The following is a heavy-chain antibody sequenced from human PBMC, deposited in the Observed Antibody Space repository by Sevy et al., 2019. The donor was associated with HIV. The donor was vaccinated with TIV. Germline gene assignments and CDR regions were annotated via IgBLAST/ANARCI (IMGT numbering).Heavy chain of an antibody. Sequence: GGSLRLSCAASGFTFSNAWMCWVRQAPGKGLEWVSGLSGNGGSTNYADSVKGRFALSRDNSKNTLYLQMNNLRAEDTAIYFCAKDRIWELGDAFDIWGQGTMVTVSS. CDR1: GFTFSNAW. D-gene: IGHD1-7*01. J-gene: IGHJ3*02. V-gene: IGHV3-23*01. CDR3: AKDRIWELGDAFDI. CDR2: LSGNGGST.